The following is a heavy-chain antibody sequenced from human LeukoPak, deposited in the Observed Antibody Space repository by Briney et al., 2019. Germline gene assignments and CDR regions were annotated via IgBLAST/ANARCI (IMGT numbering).Heavy chain of an antibody. CDR1: GSGFTFNNYW. CDR3: AKDDYGSGRGFFGY. Sequence: PGGSLRLSCAASGSGFTFNNYWMHWVRQAPGKGLVWVSRINGDGSTTSYADSVRGRFTISRGNSKNTLYLQMNSLRAEDTAVYYCAKDDYGSGRGFFGYWGQGTLVTVSS. V-gene: IGHV3-74*01. D-gene: IGHD3-10*01. CDR2: INGDGSTT. J-gene: IGHJ4*02.